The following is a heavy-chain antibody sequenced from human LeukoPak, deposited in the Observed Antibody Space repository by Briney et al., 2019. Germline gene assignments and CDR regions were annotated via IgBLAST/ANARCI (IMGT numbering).Heavy chain of an antibody. J-gene: IGHJ6*03. D-gene: IGHD3-10*01. V-gene: IGHV4-34*01. CDR2: INHSGST. CDR3: ATSPMWFGELSGSYYMDV. CDR1: GGSFSGYY. Sequence: SETLSLTCAVYGGSFSGYYWSWIRQPPGKGLEWIGEINHSGSTNYNPSLKSRVTISVDTSKNQFSLKLSSVTAADTAVYYCATSPMWFGELSGSYYMDVWGKGTTVTISS.